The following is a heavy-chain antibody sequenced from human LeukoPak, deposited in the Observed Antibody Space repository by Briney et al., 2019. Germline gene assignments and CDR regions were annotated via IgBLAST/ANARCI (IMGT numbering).Heavy chain of an antibody. CDR1: GFTFSSYG. CDR3: AKDGEPPFDY. V-gene: IGHV3-30*18. D-gene: IGHD3-10*01. J-gene: IGHJ4*02. CDR2: ISYDGSNK. Sequence: QPGGSLRLSCVVSGFTFSSYGMHWVRQAPGKGLEWVAVISYDGSNKYYADSVKGRFTISRDNSKNTLYLQMNSLRVEDTAIYYCAKDGEPPFDYWGQGTLVTVSS.